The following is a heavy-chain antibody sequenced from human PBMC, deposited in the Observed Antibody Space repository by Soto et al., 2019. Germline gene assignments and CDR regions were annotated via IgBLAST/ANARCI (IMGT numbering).Heavy chain of an antibody. Sequence: LSLTCIVSGGSISSGGYYWSWIRQHPGKGLEWIGYIYYSGSTYYNPSLKSRVTISVDTSKNQFSLKLSSVTAADTAVYYCASNIPYYYDSSGSPYGMDVWGQGTTVTVSS. D-gene: IGHD3-22*01. CDR2: IYYSGST. J-gene: IGHJ6*02. CDR3: ASNIPYYYDSSGSPYGMDV. CDR1: GGSISSGGYY. V-gene: IGHV4-31*03.